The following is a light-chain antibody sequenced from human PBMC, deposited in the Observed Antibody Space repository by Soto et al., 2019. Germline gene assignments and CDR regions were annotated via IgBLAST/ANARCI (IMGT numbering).Light chain of an antibody. Sequence: EIALTQSPGTLSLSPGERATLSCRASQSVSSSYLAWYQQKPGQAPRLLIYGASSRATGIPDRFSGSGPGTDFTLTISRLEPEDFAVYYCQQYGSSRGFTFGPGTKVDIK. V-gene: IGKV3-20*01. CDR1: QSVSSSY. CDR2: GAS. CDR3: QQYGSSRGFT. J-gene: IGKJ3*01.